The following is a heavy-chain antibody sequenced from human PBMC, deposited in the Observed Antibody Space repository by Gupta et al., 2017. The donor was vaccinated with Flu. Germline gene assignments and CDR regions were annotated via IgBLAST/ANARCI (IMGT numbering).Heavy chain of an antibody. J-gene: IGHJ5*01. D-gene: IGHD3-3*01. CDR1: GYNFADYW. CDR2: IYPGDSDA. Sequence: EVRLVQSGAEVREPADSLEISCKTYGYNFADYWIGRVRQMPGKGLEWVGIIYPGDSDARYSPSFQGLVSISVDKSNTTAYLRWGSLKASDTAIYYCVRVFRYLEWLGLPFDFWGQGTLVTVSS. V-gene: IGHV5-51*03. CDR3: VRVFRYLEWLGLPFDF.